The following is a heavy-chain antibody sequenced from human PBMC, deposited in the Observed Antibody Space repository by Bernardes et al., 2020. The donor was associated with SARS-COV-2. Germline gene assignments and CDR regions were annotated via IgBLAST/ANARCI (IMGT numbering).Heavy chain of an antibody. D-gene: IGHD3-3*01. J-gene: IGHJ6*02. CDR2: ISYEGSQK. Sequence: GGSLRLSCVASGSTLNNFGMHWVRQAPGKGLEWVAAISYEGSQKYYADSVEGRFTISKDNSKNAVYLQMNSLRPEDTAVYYCAKVQAIFWIRPQYSAMDVWGQGTTVAVAS. CDR3: AKVQAIFWIRPQYSAMDV. V-gene: IGHV3-30*18. CDR1: GSTLNNFG.